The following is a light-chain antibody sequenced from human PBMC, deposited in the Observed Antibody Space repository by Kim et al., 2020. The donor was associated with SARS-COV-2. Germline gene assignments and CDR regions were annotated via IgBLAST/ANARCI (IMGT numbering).Light chain of an antibody. CDR1: QSVSSN. V-gene: IGKV3-15*01. J-gene: IGKJ2*01. CDR3: QKYNNWPYT. Sequence: EIVITQSPATLSGSPGERATLACRASQSVSSNLAWYQQKPGQAPRLLIYGASTRATGIPARFSGSGSGTEFTLTFSSLQSENFAVYFCQKYNNWPYTFGQGTKLEI. CDR2: GAS.